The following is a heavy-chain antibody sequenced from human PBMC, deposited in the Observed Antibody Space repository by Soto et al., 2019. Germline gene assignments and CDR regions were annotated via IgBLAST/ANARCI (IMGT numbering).Heavy chain of an antibody. CDR1: GYTFPSYA. J-gene: IGHJ4*02. V-gene: IGHV1-3*01. Sequence: ASVKVSCKASGYTFPSYAMHWVRQAPGQRLEWMGWINAGNGNTKYSQKFQGRVTITRDTSASTAYMELSSLRSEDTAVYYCARSIVVVTALDYWRQGTLVTVSS. CDR3: ARSIVVVTALDY. CDR2: INAGNGNT. D-gene: IGHD2-21*02.